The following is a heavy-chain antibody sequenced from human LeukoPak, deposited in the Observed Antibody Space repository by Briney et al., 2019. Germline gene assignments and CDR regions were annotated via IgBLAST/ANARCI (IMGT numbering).Heavy chain of an antibody. J-gene: IGHJ3*02. D-gene: IGHD4-11*01. CDR2: IYYSGST. CDR1: GGSISSSSYY. V-gene: IGHV4-39*01. CDR3: ARHAVAVTDAFDI. Sequence: SETLSLTCTVSGGSISSSSYYWGWIRQPPGKGLEWIGSIYYSGSTYYNPSLKSRVTISVDTSKNQFSLKLSSVTAADTAVYYCARHAVAVTDAFDIWGQGTMVTVSS.